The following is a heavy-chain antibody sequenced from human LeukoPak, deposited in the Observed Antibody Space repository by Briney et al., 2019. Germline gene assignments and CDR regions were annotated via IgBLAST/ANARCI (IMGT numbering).Heavy chain of an antibody. D-gene: IGHD6-19*01. J-gene: IGHJ4*02. CDR3: ARDGVAATFDY. CDR1: GFTFSSYS. CDR2: ISSSSGYI. V-gene: IGHV3-21*01. Sequence: GGSLRLSCAASGFTFSSYSMNWVRQAPGKGLEWVSSISSSSGYIYYADSVKGRFTISRDNAKNTLYLQMNSLRAEDTAVYYCARDGVAATFDYWGQGTLVTVSS.